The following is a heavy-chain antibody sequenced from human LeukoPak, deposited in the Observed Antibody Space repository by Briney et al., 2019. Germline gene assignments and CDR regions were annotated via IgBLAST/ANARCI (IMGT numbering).Heavy chain of an antibody. Sequence: ASVKVSCKASGYTFTSYYTHWVRQAPGQGLEWMGIINPSGGSTSYAQKFQGRVTMTRDTSTSTVYMELSSLRSEDTAVYYCARMEHELNFDYWGQGTLVTVSS. D-gene: IGHD1/OR15-1a*01. CDR3: ARMEHELNFDY. CDR2: INPSGGST. V-gene: IGHV1-46*01. J-gene: IGHJ4*02. CDR1: GYTFTSYY.